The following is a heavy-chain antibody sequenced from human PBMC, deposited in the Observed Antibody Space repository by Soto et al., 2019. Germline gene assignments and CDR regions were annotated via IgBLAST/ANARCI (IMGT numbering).Heavy chain of an antibody. CDR1: GFIFSDHN. Sequence: GGSLRLSCAASGFIFSDHNMHWVRQAPGKGLEWVAVISYDGTNKYYADSVKGRFTVSRDNSGNTLSLQMNSLGAGDTAVYYCAKDRSNSWSFDYWGQGTLVTVSS. V-gene: IGHV3-30*18. D-gene: IGHD6-13*01. CDR2: ISYDGTNK. CDR3: AKDRSNSWSFDY. J-gene: IGHJ4*02.